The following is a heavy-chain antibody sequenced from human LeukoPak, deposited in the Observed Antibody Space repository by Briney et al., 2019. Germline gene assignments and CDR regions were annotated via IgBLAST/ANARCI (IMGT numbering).Heavy chain of an antibody. D-gene: IGHD3-22*01. Sequence: GASVKVSCTASGGTFSSYAISWVRQAPGQGLEWMGGIIPIFGTANYAQKFQGRVTITADESTSTAYMELSSLRSEDTAVYYCARGATMIVEESPIGYFDYWGQGTLVTVSS. CDR1: GGTFSSYA. V-gene: IGHV1-69*13. J-gene: IGHJ4*02. CDR3: ARGATMIVEESPIGYFDY. CDR2: IIPIFGTA.